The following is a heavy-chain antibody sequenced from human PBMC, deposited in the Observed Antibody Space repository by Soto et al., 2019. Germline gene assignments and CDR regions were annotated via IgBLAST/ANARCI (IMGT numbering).Heavy chain of an antibody. CDR1: GGSISSYY. D-gene: IGHD1-1*01. V-gene: IGHV4-59*01. CDR3: ARSTTYWKYFDD. CDR2: IYYSGST. J-gene: IGHJ4*02. Sequence: SETLSLTCTVSGGSISSYYWSWIRQPPGKGLEWIGYIYYSGSTNYNPSLKSRVTISVDTSKNQFSLKLSSVTAADTAVYYCARSTTYWKYFDDWGQRTLVTVSS.